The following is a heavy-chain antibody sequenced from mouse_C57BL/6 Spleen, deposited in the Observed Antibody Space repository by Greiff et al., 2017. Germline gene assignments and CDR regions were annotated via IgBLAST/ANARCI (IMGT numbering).Heavy chain of an antibody. CDR3: ARPITTVVEGFAY. CDR1: GFTFSDYG. V-gene: IGHV5-17*01. Sequence: DVHLVESGGGLVKPGGSLKLSCAASGFTFSDYGMHWVRQAPEKGLEWVAYISSGSSTIYYADTVKGRFTISRDNAKNTLFLQMTSLRAEDTAMYYCARPITTVVEGFAYWGQGTLVTVSA. CDR2: ISSGSSTI. J-gene: IGHJ3*01. D-gene: IGHD1-1*01.